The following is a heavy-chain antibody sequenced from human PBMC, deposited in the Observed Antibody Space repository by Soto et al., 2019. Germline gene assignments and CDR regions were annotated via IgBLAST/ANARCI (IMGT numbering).Heavy chain of an antibody. Sequence: EVQLLESGGGLVQPGGSLGLSCAASGFTFSSYAMSWVRQAPGKGLEWVSSISGSGGSTYYADSVKGRFTISRDNSTNTLYLQMNSLRAEDTAVYYCAKRPLILAAREFDYWGQGTLVTVSS. D-gene: IGHD6-6*01. V-gene: IGHV3-23*01. CDR3: AKRPLILAAREFDY. J-gene: IGHJ4*02. CDR1: GFTFSSYA. CDR2: ISGSGGST.